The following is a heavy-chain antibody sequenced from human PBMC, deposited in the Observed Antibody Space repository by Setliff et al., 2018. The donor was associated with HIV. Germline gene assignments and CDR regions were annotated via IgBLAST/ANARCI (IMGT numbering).Heavy chain of an antibody. CDR1: DASISTSNFL. Sequence: SETLSLTCTVSDASISTSNFLWGWIRQSPGKGLEWIGSSYYSSRTYYNPSLKDRVTISADTSKNHLSLKLTSLTAADTAVYYCGRLETGPATSAYGPFNSWGQGKMVTVS. CDR2: SYYSSRT. J-gene: IGHJ4*02. D-gene: IGHD4-17*01. V-gene: IGHV4-39*02. CDR3: GRLETGPATSAYGPFNS.